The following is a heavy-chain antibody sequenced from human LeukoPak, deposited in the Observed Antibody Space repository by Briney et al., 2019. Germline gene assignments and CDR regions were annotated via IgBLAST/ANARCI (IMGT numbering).Heavy chain of an antibody. CDR3: ARGAYKDY. CDR2: ISYDGSNK. Sequence: PGGSLRLSCAASGFTFSSYGMHWVRQAPGKGLEWVAVISYDGSNKYYADSVKGRFTISRDNSKNTLYLQMGSLRPEDMAVYYCARGAYKDYWGQGTLVTVSS. J-gene: IGHJ4*02. V-gene: IGHV3-30*03. D-gene: IGHD2-21*01. CDR1: GFTFSSYG.